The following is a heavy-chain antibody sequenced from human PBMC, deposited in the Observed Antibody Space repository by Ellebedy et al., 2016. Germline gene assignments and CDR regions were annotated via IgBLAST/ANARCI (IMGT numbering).Heavy chain of an antibody. CDR3: AREVRKEWYYGMDV. CDR2: IYYSGST. V-gene: IGHV4-59*08. Sequence: GSLRLSCTVSGGSISSYSWSWIRQPPGKGLEWIGYIYYSGSTNYNPSLKSRVTISVDTSKNQFSLKLSSVTAADTAVYYCAREVRKEWYYGMDVWGQGTTVTVSS. J-gene: IGHJ6*02. D-gene: IGHD3-3*01. CDR1: GGSISSYS.